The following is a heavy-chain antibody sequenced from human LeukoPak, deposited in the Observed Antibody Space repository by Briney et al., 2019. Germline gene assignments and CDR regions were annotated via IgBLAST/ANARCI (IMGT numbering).Heavy chain of an antibody. CDR2: IVPILGVP. Sequence: SVKVSCKASGGTFNNYAINWVRQAPGQGLEWMGRIVPILGVPDYAQRFQGRVTITADISTTTAYMELSSLRSEDTAVYYCARGRYYGSGTYYLDAAYWGQGTLVTVSS. J-gene: IGHJ4*02. V-gene: IGHV1-69*04. D-gene: IGHD3-10*01. CDR1: GGTFNNYA. CDR3: ARGRYYGSGTYYLDAAY.